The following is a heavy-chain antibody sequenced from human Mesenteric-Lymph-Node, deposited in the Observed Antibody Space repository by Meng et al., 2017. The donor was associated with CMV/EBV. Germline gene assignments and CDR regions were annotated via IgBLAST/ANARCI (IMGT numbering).Heavy chain of an antibody. CDR1: GYTFTGYY. V-gene: IGHV1-69*10. D-gene: IGHD2-2*01. CDR2: IIPILGIA. Sequence: SVKVSCKASGYTFTGYYMHWVRQAPGQGLEWMGGIIPILGIANYAQKFQGRVTITADKSTSTAYMELSSLRSEDTAVYYCARGGDIVVVPAAGEAHGAFDIWGQGTMVTVSS. J-gene: IGHJ3*02. CDR3: ARGGDIVVVPAAGEAHGAFDI.